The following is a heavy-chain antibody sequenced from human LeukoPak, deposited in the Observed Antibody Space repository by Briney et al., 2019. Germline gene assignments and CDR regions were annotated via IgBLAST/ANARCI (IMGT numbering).Heavy chain of an antibody. J-gene: IGHJ4*02. V-gene: IGHV3-43*02. CDR2: ISGGGGST. CDR1: GLTFDDYA. D-gene: IGHD1-26*01. Sequence: PGGSLRLSCAASGLTFDDYAMHWVRQAPGKGLEWVSLISGGGGSTYYADFVKGRFTISRDNSKNSLYLQMSSLRTEDTALYYCARDTLSGRYWATRTNFDYWGQGTLVTVSS. CDR3: ARDTLSGRYWATRTNFDY.